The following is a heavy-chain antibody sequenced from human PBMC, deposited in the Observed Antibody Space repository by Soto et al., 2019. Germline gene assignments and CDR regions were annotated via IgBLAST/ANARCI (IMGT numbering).Heavy chain of an antibody. CDR2: IYTSGST. Sequence: ASETLSLTCTVSGGSISSYYWSWIRQPAGKGLEWIGRIYTSGSTNYNPSLKSRVTMSVDTSKNQFSLKLSSVTAADTAVYYCARAVPVVVVAATALDYGMDVWGQGTTVTVSS. D-gene: IGHD2-15*01. V-gene: IGHV4-4*07. CDR3: ARAVPVVVVAATALDYGMDV. CDR1: GGSISSYY. J-gene: IGHJ6*02.